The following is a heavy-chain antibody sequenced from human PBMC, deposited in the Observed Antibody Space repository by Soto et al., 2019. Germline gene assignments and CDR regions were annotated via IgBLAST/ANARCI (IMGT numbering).Heavy chain of an antibody. Sequence: QLQLQECGAGLLKPSQTLSLTCAVYGGSFSSDGCSWIWIRPPPGKGLEWIAYIYHSGSTYYNPSLTSRVTISVDRSKHHFSLRLSSVTAADTAVYYCAEDSSHTWGQGRLVTVSS. CDR3: AEDSSHT. CDR2: IYHSGST. CDR1: GGSFSSDGCS. D-gene: IGHD3-22*01. J-gene: IGHJ5*02. V-gene: IGHV4-30-2*01.